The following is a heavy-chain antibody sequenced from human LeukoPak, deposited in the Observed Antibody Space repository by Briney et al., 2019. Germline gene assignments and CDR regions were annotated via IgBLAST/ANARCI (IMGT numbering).Heavy chain of an antibody. CDR2: ISSSRSYI. J-gene: IGHJ4*02. D-gene: IGHD6-13*01. V-gene: IGHV3-21*01. CDR1: GFTFSSYS. Sequence: GGSLRLSFAASGFTFSSYSMNWVRQAPGKGLEWVSFISSSRSYIYYADSVKGRFTISRDNAKNSLYLQMNSLRAEDTAVYYCARSIAAPYYFDYWGRGTLVTVSS. CDR3: ARSIAAPYYFDY.